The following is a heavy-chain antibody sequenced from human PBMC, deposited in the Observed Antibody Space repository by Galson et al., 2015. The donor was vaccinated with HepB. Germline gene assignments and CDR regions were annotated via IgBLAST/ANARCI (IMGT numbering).Heavy chain of an antibody. D-gene: IGHD5-24*01. CDR2: ISYDGSNK. Sequence: SLRLSCAASGFTFSSYAMHWVRQAPGKGLEWVAVISYDGSNKYYADSVKGRFTISRDNSKNTLYLQMNSLRAEDTAVYYCARTRGLPQQDAFDIWGQGTMVTVSS. J-gene: IGHJ3*02. CDR1: GFTFSSYA. V-gene: IGHV3-30-3*01. CDR3: ARTRGLPQQDAFDI.